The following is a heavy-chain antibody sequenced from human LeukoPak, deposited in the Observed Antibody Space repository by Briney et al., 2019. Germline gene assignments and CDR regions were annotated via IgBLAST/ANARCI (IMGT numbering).Heavy chain of an antibody. CDR2: INPSGGST. V-gene: IGHV1-46*01. J-gene: IGHJ5*02. D-gene: IGHD2-15*01. CDR3: ARGGTVAANWFDP. Sequence: ASVKVSCEASGYTFTSYYMHWVRQAPGQGLXXXGIINPSGGSTSYAQKFQGRVTMTRDTSTSTVYMELSSLRSEDTAVYYCARGGTVAANWFDPWGQGTLVTVSS. CDR1: GYTFTSYY.